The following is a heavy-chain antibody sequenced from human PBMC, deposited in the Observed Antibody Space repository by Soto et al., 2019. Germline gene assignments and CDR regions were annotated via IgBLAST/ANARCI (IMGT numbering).Heavy chain of an antibody. J-gene: IGHJ6*02. CDR2: INPSGGST. CDR1: GYTFTSYY. V-gene: IGHV1-46*01. CDR3: ARETPYGDYLGSGYGMDV. Sequence: GASVKVSCKASGYTFTSYYMHCVRQAPGQGLEWMGIINPSGGSTSYAQKFQGRVTMTRDTSTSTVYMELSSLRSEDTAVYYCARETPYGDYLGSGYGMDVWGQGTTVTVSS. D-gene: IGHD4-17*01.